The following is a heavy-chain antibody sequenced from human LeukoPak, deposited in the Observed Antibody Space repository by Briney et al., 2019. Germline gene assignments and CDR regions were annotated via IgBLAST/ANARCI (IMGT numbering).Heavy chain of an antibody. V-gene: IGHV3-48*03. D-gene: IGHD5-18*01. Sequence: GGSLRLSCAASGFTFSSYEMNWVRQAPGKGLEWVSYISSSGSTIYYADSVKGRFTISRDNAKNSLYLQMNSLSAEDTAVYYCARVGYSYGLDYWGQGTLVTVSS. CDR2: ISSSGSTI. CDR3: ARVGYSYGLDY. J-gene: IGHJ4*02. CDR1: GFTFSSYE.